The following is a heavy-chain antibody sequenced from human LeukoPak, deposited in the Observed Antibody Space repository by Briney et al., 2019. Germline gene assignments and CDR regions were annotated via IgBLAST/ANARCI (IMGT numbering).Heavy chain of an antibody. J-gene: IGHJ4*02. CDR3: ARDSGGLDY. CDR2: IYHSGST. V-gene: IGHV4-30-2*01. CDR1: GGSISSGGYY. Sequence: PSQTLSLTCTVSGGSISSGGYYWSWIRQPPGEGLEWIGYIYHSGSTYYNPSLKSRVTISVDRSKNQFSLKLSSVTAADTAVYYCARDSGGLDYWGQGTLVTVSS.